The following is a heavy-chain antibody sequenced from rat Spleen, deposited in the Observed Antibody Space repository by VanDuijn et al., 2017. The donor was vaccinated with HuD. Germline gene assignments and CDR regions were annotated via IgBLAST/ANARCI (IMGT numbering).Heavy chain of an antibody. Sequence: EVQLVESGGGLVQPGRSLKLSCVASGFTFNNYWMTWIRQAPGKGLEWVASIKNTGRNTYYPDSVKGRFNISRDNSESTLYLQMNSLRSENTATYYCARHRLYFDDGSYYHSRVMDAWGQGASVTVSS. D-gene: IGHD1-12*02. CDR2: IKNTGRNT. V-gene: IGHV5-31*01. CDR3: ARHRLYFDDGSYYHSRVMDA. CDR1: GFTFNNYW. J-gene: IGHJ4*01.